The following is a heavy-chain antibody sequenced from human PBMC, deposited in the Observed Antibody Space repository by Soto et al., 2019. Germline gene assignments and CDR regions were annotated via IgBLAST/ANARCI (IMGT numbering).Heavy chain of an antibody. Sequence: SETLSLTCTVSSASISSSSYTWGWIRQPPGKGLEWIGSIYYSGTTYYNPSLNSRVTVSVDTSKNQFSLKLSSVTAADTAFYYCAREGALLFGGNSDYYSTMDVWGQGTTVT. CDR1: SASISSSSYT. CDR3: AREGALLFGGNSDYYSTMDV. CDR2: IYYSGTT. V-gene: IGHV4-39*02. J-gene: IGHJ6*02. D-gene: IGHD2-21*02.